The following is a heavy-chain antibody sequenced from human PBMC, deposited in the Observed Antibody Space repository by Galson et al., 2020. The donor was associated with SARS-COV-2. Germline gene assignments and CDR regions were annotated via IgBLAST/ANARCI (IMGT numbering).Heavy chain of an antibody. V-gene: IGHV3-48*01. CDR2: ISSSSSTI. CDR3: ARAPDYYYYYMDV. CDR1: GFTFSSYS. Sequence: ASVKVSCAASGFTFSSYSMNWVRQAPGKGPEWVSYISSSSSTIYYADSVKGRFTISRDNAKNSLYLQMNSLRAEDTAVYYCARAPDYYYYYMDVWGKGTTVTISS. J-gene: IGHJ6*03.